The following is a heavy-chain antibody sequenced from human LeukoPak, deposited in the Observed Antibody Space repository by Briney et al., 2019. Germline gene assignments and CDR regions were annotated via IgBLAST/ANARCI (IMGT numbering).Heavy chain of an antibody. D-gene: IGHD2-2*01. CDR3: ARGIGYCSSTSCPYDY. CDR1: GYSFTSYW. CDR2: IYPGDSDT. Sequence: GESLKISCKGSGYSFTSYWIGLVRQMPGEGLEWRGIIYPGDSDTGYSPSCQGQGTISADKSISTDYLESRSLKPSNTAQHYCARGIGYCSSTSCPYDYWGQGTLVTVSS. J-gene: IGHJ4*02. V-gene: IGHV5-51*01.